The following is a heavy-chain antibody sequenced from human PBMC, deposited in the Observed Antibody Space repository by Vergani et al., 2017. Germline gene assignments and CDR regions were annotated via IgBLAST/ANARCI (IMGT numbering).Heavy chain of an antibody. Sequence: QGQLQESGPGLVKSSETLSLTCSVSFDSIRNLYCNWIRQPPGKGLEWIGSIHYSENTNYNPSLKTRVTISVDTSKNQFSLTLTSVTAADTAVYYCASDTHSGQRADGWGQGILVTVTS. V-gene: IGHV4-59*11. CDR2: IHYSENT. CDR1: FDSIRNLY. D-gene: IGHD6-19*01. CDR3: ASDTHSGQRADG. J-gene: IGHJ4*02.